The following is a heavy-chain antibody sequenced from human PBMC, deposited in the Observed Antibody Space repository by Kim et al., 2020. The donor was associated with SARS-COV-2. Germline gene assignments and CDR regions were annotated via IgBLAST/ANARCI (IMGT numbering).Heavy chain of an antibody. J-gene: IGHJ4*02. CDR2: IVVGSGNT. D-gene: IGHD3-3*01. V-gene: IGHV1-58*02. Sequence: SVKVSCKASGFTFTSSAMQWVRQARGQRLEWIGWIVVGSGNTNYAQKFQERVTITRDMSTSTAYMELSSLRSEDTAVYYCAADPDFWSARGGLWAQGTLVTVSS. CDR1: GFTFTSSA. CDR3: AADPDFWSARGGL.